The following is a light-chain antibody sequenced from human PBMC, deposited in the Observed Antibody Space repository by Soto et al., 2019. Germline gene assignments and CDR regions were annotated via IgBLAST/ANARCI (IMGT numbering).Light chain of an antibody. CDR1: QGISND. J-gene: IGKJ1*01. Sequence: AIQMTQSPSSLSASVGDRATITCRASQGISNDLSWFQQRPGNAPTLLISAASRLQSGVPSRFSGRGSGTDFTLTSSILHAEDVVSYYWLQDNDYPRTFGQGTKVDIK. CDR3: LQDNDYPRT. CDR2: AAS. V-gene: IGKV1-6*01.